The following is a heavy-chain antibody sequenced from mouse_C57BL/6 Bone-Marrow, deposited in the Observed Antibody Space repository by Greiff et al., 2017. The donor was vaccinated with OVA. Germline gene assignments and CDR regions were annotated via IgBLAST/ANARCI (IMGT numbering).Heavy chain of an antibody. CDR1: GYTFTSYW. J-gene: IGHJ1*03. D-gene: IGHD1-1*01. Sequence: QVQLQQPGAELVKPGASVKMSCKASGYTFTSYWITWVKQRPGQGLAWIGDIYPGSGSTNYNEKFKSKATLTVDTSSSTAYMQLSSLTSEDSAVYYCARWHYYGSSYDWYFDVWGTGTTVTVSS. CDR3: ARWHYYGSSYDWYFDV. V-gene: IGHV1-55*01. CDR2: IYPGSGST.